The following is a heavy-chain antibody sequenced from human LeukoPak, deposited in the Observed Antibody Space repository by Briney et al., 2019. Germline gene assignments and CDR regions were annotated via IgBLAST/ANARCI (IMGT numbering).Heavy chain of an antibody. CDR1: GFTFSSYA. J-gene: IGHJ3*02. D-gene: IGHD1-26*01. V-gene: IGHV3-23*01. CDR2: ISGSGGRT. Sequence: GGSLRLSCAASGFTFSSYAMNWVRQAPGKGLEWISAISGSGGRTHYADSVKGRFTISRDNSKNTLYPQMNSLRAEDTAVYYCAKKVGTTLGAFDIWGQGTMVTVSS. CDR3: AKKVGTTLGAFDI.